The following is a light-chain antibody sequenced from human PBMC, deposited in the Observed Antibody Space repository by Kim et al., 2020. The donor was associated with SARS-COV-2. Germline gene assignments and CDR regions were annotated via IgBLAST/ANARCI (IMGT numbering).Light chain of an antibody. Sequence: EIVLTQSPATLSLSPGERATLSCRASQDVRNYLAWYQQRPGQAPRLLIYDASNRATGIPARFSGSGSVTDLTLTVTSLEPEDFAVYYCQQRSSWPYTFGQGTKLEI. CDR2: DAS. CDR1: QDVRNY. CDR3: QQRSSWPYT. V-gene: IGKV3-11*01. J-gene: IGKJ2*01.